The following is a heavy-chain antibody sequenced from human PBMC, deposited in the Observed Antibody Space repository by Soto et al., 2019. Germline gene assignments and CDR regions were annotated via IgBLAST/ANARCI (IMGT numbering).Heavy chain of an antibody. CDR2: INHSGST. CDR1: GGSFSGYY. Sequence: ASETLSLTCAVYGGSFSGYYWSWIRQPPGKGLEWIGDINHSGSTNYNPSLKSRVTISVDTSKNQFSLKLSSVTAADTAVYYCARGEWLGERRFDPWGQGTLVTVSS. J-gene: IGHJ5*02. V-gene: IGHV4-34*01. D-gene: IGHD2-8*01. CDR3: ARGEWLGERRFDP.